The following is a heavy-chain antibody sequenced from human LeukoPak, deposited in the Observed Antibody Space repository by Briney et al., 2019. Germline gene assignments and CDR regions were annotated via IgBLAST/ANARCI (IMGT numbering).Heavy chain of an antibody. CDR1: GITFSRYS. CDR3: AKVGGYFDSYDAFDI. D-gene: IGHD3-9*01. V-gene: IGHV3-21*04. Sequence: GGSLRLSCAASGITFSRYSMNWVRQAPGKGLEWVSSISTSSSYIYYADSVKGRFTISRHNAKNSLYLQMNSLRAEDTAVYYCAKVGGYFDSYDAFDIWGQGTMVTVSS. J-gene: IGHJ3*02. CDR2: ISTSSSYI.